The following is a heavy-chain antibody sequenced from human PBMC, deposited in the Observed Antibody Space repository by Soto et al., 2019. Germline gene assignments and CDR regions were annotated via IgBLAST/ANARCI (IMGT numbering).Heavy chain of an antibody. Sequence: ASVKVSCKASGYTFTTYDISWVRQAPGQGLEWMGRISTYNGNTNYPQSLQGRLTMTRDTSISTAYMELSRLRSDDTAVYYCARGRNYYDSSGSFDYWGQGTLVTVSS. D-gene: IGHD3-22*01. V-gene: IGHV1-18*01. J-gene: IGHJ4*02. CDR3: ARGRNYYDSSGSFDY. CDR1: GYTFTTYD. CDR2: ISTYNGNT.